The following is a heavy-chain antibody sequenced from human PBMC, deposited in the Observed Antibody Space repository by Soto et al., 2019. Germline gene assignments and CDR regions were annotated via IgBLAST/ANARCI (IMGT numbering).Heavy chain of an antibody. CDR3: VRGGSGFLEWFFDY. CDR1: GGTFSSYA. Sequence: ASVKVSCKASGGTFSSYAISWVRQAPGQGLEWMGGIIPIFGTANYAQKFQGRVTITADESTSTAYMELSSLRSEDTAVYYCVRGGSGFLEWFFDYWGQGTLVTVSS. V-gene: IGHV1-69*13. J-gene: IGHJ4*02. D-gene: IGHD3-3*01. CDR2: IIPIFGTA.